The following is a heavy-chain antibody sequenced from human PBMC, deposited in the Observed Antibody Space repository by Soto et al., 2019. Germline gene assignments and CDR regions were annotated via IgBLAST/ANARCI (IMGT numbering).Heavy chain of an antibody. V-gene: IGHV4-4*02. D-gene: IGHD2-2*01. Sequence: QVQLRESGPGLVHASGTLSLTCGVSGGSISTNNWWSWVRQPPGQGLEWIAEVYHSGSTNYNPSLKSRLTISIDKSKNQFSLRLTSVTAADSAVYYCARAKLCNTLSCPHSFDTWGQGTLATVSS. CDR3: ARAKLCNTLSCPHSFDT. CDR2: VYHSGST. CDR1: GGSISTNNW. J-gene: IGHJ4*02.